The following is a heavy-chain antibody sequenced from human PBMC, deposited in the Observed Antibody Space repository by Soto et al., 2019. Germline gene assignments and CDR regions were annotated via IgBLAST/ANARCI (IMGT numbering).Heavy chain of an antibody. J-gene: IGHJ4*02. CDR3: AKLSDMYVVVIHCDY. D-gene: IGHD3-22*01. CDR2: ISGSGGST. V-gene: IGHV3-23*01. CDR1: GFTFSSYA. Sequence: EVQLLESGGGLVQPGGSLRLSCAASGFTFSSYAMSWVRQAPGKGLEWVSAISGSGGSTYYADSVKGRFTISRDNSKNTLYLQMNSRRAEDTAVYYCAKLSDMYVVVIHCDYWGQGTLVTVSS.